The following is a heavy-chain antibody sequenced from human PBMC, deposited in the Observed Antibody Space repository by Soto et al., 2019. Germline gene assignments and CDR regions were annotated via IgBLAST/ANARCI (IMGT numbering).Heavy chain of an antibody. CDR2: MYNDGRT. Sequence: QVRLQESGPGLVKPSQTLSLTCTVSGGSVSSGGFYWNWIRQHPVKGLEWIGYMYNDGRTEYNPSLKSRVSISADTPKNQFALKLMSVTVADTAVYYCTREAGYWGQGILVTVSS. CDR1: GGSVSSGGFY. V-gene: IGHV4-31*03. D-gene: IGHD6-25*01. J-gene: IGHJ4*02. CDR3: TREAGY.